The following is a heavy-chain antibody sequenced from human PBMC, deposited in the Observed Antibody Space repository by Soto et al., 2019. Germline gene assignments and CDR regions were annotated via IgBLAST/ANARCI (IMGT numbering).Heavy chain of an antibody. CDR2: ISISAGTT. D-gene: IGHD2-15*01. V-gene: IGHV3-23*01. CDR1: GFTFSSYA. CDR3: AVGIGGLGVY. Sequence: GGSLRLSCAASGFTFSSYAMSWVRQAPGKGLEWVSAISISAGTTYYADSVKGRFTISRDNSRNTLYLQMDSLRPEDTAVYYCAVGIGGLGVYWGQGTLVTVSS. J-gene: IGHJ4*02.